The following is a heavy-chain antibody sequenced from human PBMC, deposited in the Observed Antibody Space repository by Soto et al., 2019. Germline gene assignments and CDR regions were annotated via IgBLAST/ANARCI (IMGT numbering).Heavy chain of an antibody. CDR1: GGSISSYY. CDR3: ARGHAYYYDSSGFEVYYYYYGMDV. J-gene: IGHJ6*02. Sequence: SETLSLTCTVSGGSISSYYWSWIRQPPGKGLEWIGYIYYSGSTNYNPSLKSRVTISVDTSKNQFSLKLSSVTAADTAVYYCARGHAYYYDSSGFEVYYYYYGMDVWGQGTTVT. CDR2: IYYSGST. D-gene: IGHD3-22*01. V-gene: IGHV4-59*01.